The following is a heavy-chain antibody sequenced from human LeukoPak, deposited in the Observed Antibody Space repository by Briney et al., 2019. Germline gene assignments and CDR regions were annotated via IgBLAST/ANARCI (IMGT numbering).Heavy chain of an antibody. CDR1: GYTFTNYG. D-gene: IGHD5-18*01. CDR3: AREHVDTSFDI. CDR2: ISAYNSNT. J-gene: IGHJ3*02. V-gene: IGHV1-18*01. Sequence: ASVKVSCKASGYTFTNYGISWVRQAPGQGLEWMGWISAYNSNTNYAQKLQGRVTMTTDTSTSTAYMELRSLRSDDTAVYYCAREHVDTSFDIWGQGTMVTVSS.